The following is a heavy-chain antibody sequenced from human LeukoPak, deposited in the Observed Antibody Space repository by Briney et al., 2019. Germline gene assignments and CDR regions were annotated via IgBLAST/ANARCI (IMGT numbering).Heavy chain of an antibody. Sequence: GASVKVSCKASGYTFTGYYMHWVRQAPGQGLEWMGWINPNSGGTNYAQKFQGRVTMTRDTSISTAYMELSRLRSDDTAVYYCALKAVPTGPTWFNYWGQGTLVTVSS. CDR2: INPNSGGT. D-gene: IGHD2/OR15-2a*01. J-gene: IGHJ4*02. V-gene: IGHV1-2*02. CDR3: ALKAVPTGPTWFNY. CDR1: GYTFTGYY.